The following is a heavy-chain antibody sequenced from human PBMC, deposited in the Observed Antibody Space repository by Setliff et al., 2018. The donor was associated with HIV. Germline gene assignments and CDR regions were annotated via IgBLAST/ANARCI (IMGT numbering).Heavy chain of an antibody. CDR3: ARDIPQLYSSSWYWFDP. Sequence: GGSLRLSCAASGFSFSDSWMTWVRQAPGKGLEWVANIKQDGSEKYYVDSVKGRFTISRDNAQNSVHLQMNSLRAEDTALYYCARDIPQLYSSSWYWFDPWGQGTLVTVS. CDR2: IKQDGSEK. V-gene: IGHV3-7*03. J-gene: IGHJ5*02. D-gene: IGHD6-13*01. CDR1: GFSFSDSW.